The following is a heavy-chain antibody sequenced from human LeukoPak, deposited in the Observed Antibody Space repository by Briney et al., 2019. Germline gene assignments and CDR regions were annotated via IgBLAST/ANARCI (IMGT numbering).Heavy chain of an antibody. CDR2: IYTSGST. CDR1: GGSISSGSNF. J-gene: IGHJ6*03. V-gene: IGHV4-61*02. Sequence: TSETLSLTCTVSGGSISSGSNFWSWIRQPAGKGLEWIGRIYTSGSTNYNPSLKSRVTISLDTSKNQFSLQLSPVTAADTAVYYCARTGLYYYFMDVWGKGTTVTVSS. CDR3: ARTGLYYYFMDV. D-gene: IGHD1-1*01.